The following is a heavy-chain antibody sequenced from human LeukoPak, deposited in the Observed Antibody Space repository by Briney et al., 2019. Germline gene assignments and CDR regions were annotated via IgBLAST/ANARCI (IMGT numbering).Heavy chain of an antibody. V-gene: IGHV3-20*04. CDR3: ARDGGNRESYYFDY. Sequence: PGGSLRLSCAASGFTFSSYSMNWVRQAPGKGLEWVSGINWNGGSTGYADSVKGRFTISRDNAKNSLYLQMNSLRAEDTALYYCARDGGNRESYYFDYWGQGTLVTVSS. D-gene: IGHD1-14*01. CDR2: INWNGGST. CDR1: GFTFSSYS. J-gene: IGHJ4*02.